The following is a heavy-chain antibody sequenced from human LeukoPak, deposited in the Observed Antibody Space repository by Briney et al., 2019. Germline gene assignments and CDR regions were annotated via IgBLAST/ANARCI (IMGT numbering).Heavy chain of an antibody. CDR1: GFNFNMFA. V-gene: IGHV3-23*01. CDR2: LSRGGGTT. CDR3: AKEQRIRHCSEGVFMEGYYCDY. J-gene: IGHJ4*02. D-gene: IGHD6-25*01. Sequence: GGSLRLSCSGTGFNFNMFAINWVRQAPGKGLEWVSGLSRGGGTTSYADSVKGRFTISRDNPKKTVFLQMNSLKSDDTAVYYCAKEQRIRHCSEGVFMEGYYCDYWGQGTLVTVSS.